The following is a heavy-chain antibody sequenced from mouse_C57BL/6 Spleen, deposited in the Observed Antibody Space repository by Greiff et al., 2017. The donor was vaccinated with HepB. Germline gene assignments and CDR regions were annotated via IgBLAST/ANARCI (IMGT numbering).Heavy chain of an antibody. CDR1: GFNIKDYY. CDR2: IEPEDGET. CDR3: ARRGFAY. V-gene: IGHV14-2*01. J-gene: IGHJ3*01. Sequence: VQLQQSGAELVKPGASVKLSCTASGFNIKDYYMHWVKQRTEQGLEWIGRIEPEDGETTYAPKFQGKATITADTSSNPAYLQRSSLTSEDTAVYYCARRGFAYWGQGTLVTVSA.